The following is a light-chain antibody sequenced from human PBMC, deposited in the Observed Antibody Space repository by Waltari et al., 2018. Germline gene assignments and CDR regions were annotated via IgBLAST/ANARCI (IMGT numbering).Light chain of an antibody. CDR1: QSVSSN. J-gene: IGKJ1*01. V-gene: IGKV3-15*01. Sequence: EIVMTQSPATLSVSPGERATLSCRASQSVSSNLAWYQQRPGQAPRLLIYGASTRATGIPSRFSGCGSGTEFTLTISSLQSEDFAVYYCQQYYNWPRTFGQGTKVEI. CDR2: GAS. CDR3: QQYYNWPRT.